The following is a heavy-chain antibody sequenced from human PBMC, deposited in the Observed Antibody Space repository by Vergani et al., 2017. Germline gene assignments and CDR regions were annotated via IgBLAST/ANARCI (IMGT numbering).Heavy chain of an antibody. CDR3: ARDRGCATISWYFPGAFDY. CDR2: IWYDGSKE. V-gene: IGHV3-33*01. J-gene: IGHJ4*02. CDR1: GFTLSSHA. Sequence: QVQLEESGGGVVQPGRSLRLSCAGSGFTLSSHAMHWVRQAPGKGLEWVAFIWYDGSKEYYADSVKGRFTISRDNSKNTLILQMNGLRAEDTAVYYCARDRGCATISWYFPGAFDYWGLGTLVSVSS. D-gene: IGHD6-13*01.